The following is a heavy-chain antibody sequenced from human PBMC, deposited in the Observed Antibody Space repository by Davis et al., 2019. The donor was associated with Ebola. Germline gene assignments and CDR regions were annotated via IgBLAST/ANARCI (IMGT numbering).Heavy chain of an antibody. CDR1: GFTFSSYS. CDR2: ISSSSSYI. J-gene: IGHJ6*04. CDR3: ASSGQYYYDSSGYYSDYYGMDV. Sequence: GGSLRLSCAASGFTFSSYSMNWVRQAPGKGLEWVSSISSSSSYIYYADSVKGRFTISRDNAKNSLYLQMNSLRAEDTAVYYCASSGQYYYDSSGYYSDYYGMDVWGKGTTVTVSS. D-gene: IGHD3-22*01. V-gene: IGHV3-21*01.